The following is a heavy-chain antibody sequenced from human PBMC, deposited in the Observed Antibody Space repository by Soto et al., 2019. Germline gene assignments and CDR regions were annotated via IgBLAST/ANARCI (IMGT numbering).Heavy chain of an antibody. D-gene: IGHD6-19*01. J-gene: IGHJ4*02. CDR1: GFTFSAVY. CDR3: ARDRGAVTGQYFDY. Sequence: GGSLRLSCAASGFTFSAVYMSWIRQAPNKGLEYISYISSSGTSANYADSVKGRFTISRDNAKNSLYLQMNSLRAEDTAVYYCARDRGAVTGQYFDYWGQGTQVTVSS. CDR2: ISSSGTSA. V-gene: IGHV3-11*05.